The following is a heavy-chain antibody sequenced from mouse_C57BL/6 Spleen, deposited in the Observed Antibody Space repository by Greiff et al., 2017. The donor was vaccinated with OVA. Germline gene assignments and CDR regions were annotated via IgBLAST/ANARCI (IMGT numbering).Heavy chain of an antibody. D-gene: IGHD4-1*01. CDR2: INYDGSST. V-gene: IGHV5-16*01. J-gene: IGHJ3*01. CDR1: GFTFSDYY. Sequence: EVQLVESEGGLVQPGSSMKLSCTASGFTFSDYYMAWVRQVPEKGLEWVANINYDGSSTYYLDSLKSRFIISRDNAKNILYLQMSSLKSEDTATYYCARVELGGFAYWGQGTLVTVSA. CDR3: ARVELGGFAY.